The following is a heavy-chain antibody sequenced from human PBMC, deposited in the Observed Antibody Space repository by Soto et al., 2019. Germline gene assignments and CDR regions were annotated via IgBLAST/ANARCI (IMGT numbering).Heavy chain of an antibody. D-gene: IGHD6-19*01. CDR3: ASGHSSGWPTNWFDP. Sequence: SETLSLTCTFSCDSITSDYWSWIRQPAGKGLEWLGRIYFSGSFNYNPSLKGRVTMSIDRSKNQDSLNLRSVTAADTAVYYCASGHSSGWPTNWFDPWGQGTLVTVSS. CDR2: IYFSGSF. CDR1: CDSITSDY. V-gene: IGHV4-4*07. J-gene: IGHJ5*02.